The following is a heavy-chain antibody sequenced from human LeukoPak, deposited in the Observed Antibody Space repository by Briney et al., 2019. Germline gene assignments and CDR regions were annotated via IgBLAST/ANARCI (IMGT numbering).Heavy chain of an antibody. V-gene: IGHV3-23*01. CDR2: ISGSGGST. D-gene: IGHD3-10*01. J-gene: IGHJ4*02. CDR1: GFTFSSYG. Sequence: GGSLRLSCAASGFTFSSYGMSWVRQAPGKGLEWVSAISGSGGSTYYADSVKGRFTISRDNSKNTLYLQMNSLRAEDTAVYYCAKDVVRGVTQFDYWGQGTLVTVSS. CDR3: AKDVVRGVTQFDY.